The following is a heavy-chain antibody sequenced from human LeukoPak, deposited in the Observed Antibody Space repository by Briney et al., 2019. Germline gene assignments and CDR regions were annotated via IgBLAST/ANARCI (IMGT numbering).Heavy chain of an antibody. D-gene: IGHD3-3*01. V-gene: IGHV3-23*01. Sequence: GGSLRLSCAASGFTFSSYAMGWVRQAPGKGLEWVSAISGSSGSTYYADSVKGRFTISRDNSKNTLYLQMNSLRAEDTAVYYCAKDLARFFGYWGQGTLVTVSS. CDR1: GFTFSSYA. CDR3: AKDLARFFGY. CDR2: ISGSSGST. J-gene: IGHJ4*02.